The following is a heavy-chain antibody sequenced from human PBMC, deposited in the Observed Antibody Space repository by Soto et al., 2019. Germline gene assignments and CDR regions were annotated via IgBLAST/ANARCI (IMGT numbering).Heavy chain of an antibody. Sequence: QVQLVESGGGVVQPGRSLRLSCAASGFTFSSYAMHWVRQAPGKGLEWVAVISYDGSNKYYADSVKGRFTISRDNSKNTLYLQMNILRADDTAVYYCARYLRFLEWFLWYWVQGTLVTVSS. D-gene: IGHD3-3*01. J-gene: IGHJ4*02. CDR3: ARYLRFLEWFLWY. CDR1: GFTFSSYA. CDR2: ISYDGSNK. V-gene: IGHV3-30-3*01.